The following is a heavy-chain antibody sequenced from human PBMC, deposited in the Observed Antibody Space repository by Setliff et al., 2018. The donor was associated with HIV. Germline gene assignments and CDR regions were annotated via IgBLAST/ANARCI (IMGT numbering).Heavy chain of an antibody. CDR2: ISTSGST. CDR1: GGSISSGGYY. CDR3: ARLGMTTVGIGDVFDI. V-gene: IGHV4-61*09. J-gene: IGHJ3*02. D-gene: IGHD4-17*01. Sequence: SETLSLTCTVSGGSISSGGYYWSWIRQPAGKGLEWIGHISTSGSTNYNPSLKSRVTISVDTSKNQFSLKVRSVTAADTAVYYCARLGMTTVGIGDVFDIWGQGTMVTVS.